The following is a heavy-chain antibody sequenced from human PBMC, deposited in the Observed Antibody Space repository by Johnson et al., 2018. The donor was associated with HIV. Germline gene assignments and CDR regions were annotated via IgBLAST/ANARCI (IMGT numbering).Heavy chain of an antibody. J-gene: IGHJ3*02. Sequence: VQLVESGGGLVQPGGSLRVSCAASGFTFSNYAIHWVRQAPGKGLEYVSAISGNGGSTYYANSVNGRFTISRDNSKNTLYLQMGSLRAEDMGVYYCARLRSPDAFDIWGQGTMVTVSS. CDR3: ARLRSPDAFDI. V-gene: IGHV3-64*01. CDR2: ISGNGGST. CDR1: GFTFSNYA. D-gene: IGHD2-15*01.